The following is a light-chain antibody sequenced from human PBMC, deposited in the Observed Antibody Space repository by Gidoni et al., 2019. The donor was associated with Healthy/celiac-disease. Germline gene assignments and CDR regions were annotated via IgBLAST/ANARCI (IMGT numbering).Light chain of an antibody. CDR1: QSLLHSNGYNY. CDR3: MQALQTPRT. CDR2: LGS. J-gene: IGKJ1*01. Sequence: ILMTQSPLSLPVTPGEPASISCRSSQSLLHSNGYNYLDWYLQKPGQSPQLLIYLGSNRASGVHERFSGSGSGTDFTLKISRVEAEDVGVYYCMQALQTPRTVGQGTKVEIK. V-gene: IGKV2-28*01.